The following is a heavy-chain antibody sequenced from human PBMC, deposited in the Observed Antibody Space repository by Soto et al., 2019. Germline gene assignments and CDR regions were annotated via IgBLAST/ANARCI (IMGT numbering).Heavy chain of an antibody. D-gene: IGHD2-2*01. CDR3: ARGILGYCSSTSCYGENWFDP. V-gene: IGHV4-31*03. Sequence: QVQLQESGPGLVKPSQTLSLTCTVSGGSISSGGYYWSWIRQHPGKGLGWIGYIYYSGSTYYNPSLKSRVTISVDTSKNQFSLKLSSVTAADTAVYYCARGILGYCSSTSCYGENWFDPWGQGTLVTVSS. CDR1: GGSISSGGYY. J-gene: IGHJ5*02. CDR2: IYYSGST.